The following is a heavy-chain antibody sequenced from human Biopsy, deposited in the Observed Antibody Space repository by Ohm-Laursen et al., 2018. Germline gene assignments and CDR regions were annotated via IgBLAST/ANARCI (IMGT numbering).Heavy chain of an antibody. CDR3: AKVSPTILSSFDP. D-gene: IGHD3-9*01. V-gene: IGHV3-48*01. CDR2: ISRSSSTI. J-gene: IGHJ5*02. CDR1: GFTFSTYG. Sequence: SLRLSCAASGFTFSTYGMNWVRQAPGKGLEWVSHISRSSSTIYYADSVKGRFTISRDNAKNSLYLQMNSLRAEDTAVYYCAKVSPTILSSFDPWGQGTLVTVSS.